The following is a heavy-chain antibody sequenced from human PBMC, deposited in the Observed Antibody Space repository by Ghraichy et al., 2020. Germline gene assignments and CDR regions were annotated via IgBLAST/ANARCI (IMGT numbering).Heavy chain of an antibody. J-gene: IGHJ4*02. Sequence: SVKVSCKASGGTFSNNAISWVRQAPGQGLEWMGGIIPIFGTTNSAQRFQGRVTITADESTGTAYLELSSLTSEDTAVYYCTTVTKKVVCWGQGTLVTVSS. V-gene: IGHV1-69*13. CDR1: GGTFSNNA. CDR3: TTVTKKVVC. D-gene: IGHD4-17*01. CDR2: IIPIFGTT.